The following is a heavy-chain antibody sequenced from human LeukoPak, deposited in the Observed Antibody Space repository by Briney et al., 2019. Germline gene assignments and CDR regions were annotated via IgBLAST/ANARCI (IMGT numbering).Heavy chain of an antibody. CDR1: GGSISSSSYY. CDR3: ARKSIGGSYYSYYYYYMVV. V-gene: IGHV4-39*01. D-gene: IGHD1-26*01. J-gene: IGHJ6*03. CDR2: IDYSGST. Sequence: SETLSLTCAVSGGSISSSSYYWGWIRQPPGRGLEWIGSIDYSGSTYYSPSLKSRVTISVDTSKNQFSLKLSSVTAADTAVYYCARKSIGGSYYSYYYYYMVVWGKGATVTVSS.